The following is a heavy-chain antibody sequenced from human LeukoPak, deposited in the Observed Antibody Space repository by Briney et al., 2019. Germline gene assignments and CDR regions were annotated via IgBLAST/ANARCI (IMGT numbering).Heavy chain of an antibody. D-gene: IGHD3-3*01. CDR2: INPNSGGT. CDR1: GYTFTGYY. CDR3: ARRGVEYGPYDY. V-gene: IGHV1-2*02. J-gene: IGHJ4*02. Sequence: ASVKVSCKASGYTFTGYYMHWVRQAPGQGLAWMGWINPNSGGTNYAQKFQGRVTMTRDTSISTAYMELSRLRSDDTAVYYCARRGVEYGPYDYWGQGTLVTVSS.